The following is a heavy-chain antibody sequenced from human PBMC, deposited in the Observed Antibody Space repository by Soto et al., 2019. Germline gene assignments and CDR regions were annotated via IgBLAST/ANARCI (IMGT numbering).Heavy chain of an antibody. V-gene: IGHV1-24*01. CDR2: FDAEDGAA. CDR3: ATDLFPDYADAWVTFRPADY. D-gene: IGHD3-16*02. Sequence: QVELVQSGAEVKKPGASVKVSCKVSGYNLTELSMHWVRQAPGKGLEWMGVFDAEDGAASYAQNFQGRVTMTVDTSTDTAYMEVTSLRSEDTAVYYCATDLFPDYADAWVTFRPADYWGQGTQLTVSS. CDR1: GYNLTELS. J-gene: IGHJ4*02.